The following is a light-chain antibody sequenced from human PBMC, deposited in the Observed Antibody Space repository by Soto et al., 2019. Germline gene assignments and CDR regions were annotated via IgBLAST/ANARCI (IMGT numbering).Light chain of an antibody. Sequence: QPVLTQSPSASASLGASVKLTCTLSSGHSSFAIAWLQQQPEKGPRYLMKLNSDGSHTKGDGIPDRFSGSSSGSERYLTISSLQSEDEADYYCQAWGTGIVFGGGTKVTVL. V-gene: IGLV4-69*01. J-gene: IGLJ2*01. CDR1: SGHSSFA. CDR2: LNSDGSH. CDR3: QAWGTGIV.